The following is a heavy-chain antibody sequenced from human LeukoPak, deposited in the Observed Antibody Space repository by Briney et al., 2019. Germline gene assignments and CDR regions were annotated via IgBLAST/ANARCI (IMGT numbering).Heavy chain of an antibody. D-gene: IGHD6-13*01. V-gene: IGHV1-8*01. Sequence: ASVKVSCKASGYTFTSYDINWVRQATGQGLEWMGWMNPNSGNTGYAQKFQGRVTMTRNTSISTAYMELSSLRSEDPAVYYCARANSSSWYEFYYYYYMDVWGKGTTVTVSS. CDR2: MNPNSGNT. CDR1: GYTFTSYD. J-gene: IGHJ6*03. CDR3: ARANSSSWYEFYYYYYMDV.